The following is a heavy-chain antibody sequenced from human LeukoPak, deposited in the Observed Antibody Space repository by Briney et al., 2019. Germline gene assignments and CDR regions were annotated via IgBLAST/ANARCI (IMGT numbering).Heavy chain of an antibody. Sequence: ASVKVSCKTSGYTFTDYYIHWMRQAPGQGLEWMGWINSNSGGTSYAQKFQGRVTLTRDTPTRTAFMELNRLTSDDTAVYYCARTSIAARRADFDYWGQGTVVTVSS. CDR2: INSNSGGT. J-gene: IGHJ4*02. CDR1: GYTFTDYY. D-gene: IGHD6-6*01. V-gene: IGHV1-2*02. CDR3: ARTSIAARRADFDY.